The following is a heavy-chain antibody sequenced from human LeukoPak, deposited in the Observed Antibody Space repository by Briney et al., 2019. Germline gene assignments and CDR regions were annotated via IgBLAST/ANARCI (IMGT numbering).Heavy chain of an antibody. Sequence: GESLKISCKGSGYSFTTYYIGWVRLMPGKGLEWMGIINPGGSDTRYSPSFQGQVTISVDNSISTAYLQWSSLKASDTAMYYCARTGTYAEFDYWGQGSLVTVPS. D-gene: IGHD6-13*01. V-gene: IGHV5-51*01. CDR3: ARTGTYAEFDY. J-gene: IGHJ4*02. CDR1: GYSFTTYY. CDR2: INPGGSDT.